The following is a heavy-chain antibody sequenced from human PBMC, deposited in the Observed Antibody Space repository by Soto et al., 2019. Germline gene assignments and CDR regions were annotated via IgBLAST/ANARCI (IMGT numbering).Heavy chain of an antibody. CDR1: GGTFSTYD. D-gene: IGHD5-12*01. Sequence: QVQLVQSGAEVKKPGSPVKVSCKASGGTFSTYDICWVRQAPGQGLEWMGGIIPLFGTANYAQKFQGRATIIADESTRTAYMELRRLRSEDTAVYSCAINEGTDGYKFAYWGQGTLVTVSS. V-gene: IGHV1-69*01. J-gene: IGHJ4*02. CDR2: IIPLFGTA. CDR3: AINEGTDGYKFAY.